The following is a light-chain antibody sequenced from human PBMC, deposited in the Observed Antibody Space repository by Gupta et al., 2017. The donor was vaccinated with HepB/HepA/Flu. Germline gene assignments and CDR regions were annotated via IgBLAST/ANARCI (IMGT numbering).Light chain of an antibody. V-gene: IGKV4-1*01. Sequence: DIVMTQSPDSLAVSLGERATINCKSSQSVLYSSNNKNYLAWYQQKPGQPPKLLIYWASTREYGVPDRFSGSGSGTDFTLTISSRQAEDVAVYYGQQDYSTHLFGGGTKVEIK. CDR3: QQDYSTHL. CDR1: QSVLYSSNNKNY. J-gene: IGKJ4*01. CDR2: WAS.